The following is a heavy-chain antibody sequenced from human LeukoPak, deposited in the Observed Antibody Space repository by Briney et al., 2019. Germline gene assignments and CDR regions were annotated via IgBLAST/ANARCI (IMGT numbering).Heavy chain of an antibody. CDR3: ARHKAQDFDY. Sequence: SETLSLTCTVSGGSISSYYWSWIRQPPGKGLGWIGYIYYSGSTNYNPSLKSRVTISVDTSKNQFSLKLSSVTAADTAVYYCARHKAQDFDYWGQETLVTVSS. CDR1: GGSISSYY. V-gene: IGHV4-59*08. D-gene: IGHD2-15*01. CDR2: IYYSGST. J-gene: IGHJ4*02.